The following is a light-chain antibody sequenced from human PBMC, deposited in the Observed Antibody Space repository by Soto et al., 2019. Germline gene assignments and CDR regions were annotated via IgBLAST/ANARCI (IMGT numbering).Light chain of an antibody. CDR2: EVF. CDR3: SSYAVTKGV. Sequence: QSALTQPPSASGSPGQSVTISCTGTSSDVGAYNSVSRYQQHPGKAPKLIIYEVFKRPSGVPDRFSGSKSGNTASLTVSGLQAEDEADYFCSSYAVTKGVFGGGTQLTVL. J-gene: IGLJ2*01. CDR1: SSDVGAYNS. V-gene: IGLV2-8*01.